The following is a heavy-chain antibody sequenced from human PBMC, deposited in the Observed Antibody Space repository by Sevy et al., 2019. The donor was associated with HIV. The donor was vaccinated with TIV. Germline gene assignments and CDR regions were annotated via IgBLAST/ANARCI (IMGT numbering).Heavy chain of an antibody. CDR3: VRAIAKDGSF. CDR2: INQDGSVK. Sequence: GGSLRLSCVAPGFSLNNYWMNWVRQAPGKGLEWVANINQDGSVKYYLDSVRGRFTISRDNARNLVFLQMGSLRVDDSALYYCVRAIAKDGSFWGQGTLVTVSS. J-gene: IGHJ4*02. CDR1: GFSLNNYW. V-gene: IGHV3-7*01. D-gene: IGHD6-13*01.